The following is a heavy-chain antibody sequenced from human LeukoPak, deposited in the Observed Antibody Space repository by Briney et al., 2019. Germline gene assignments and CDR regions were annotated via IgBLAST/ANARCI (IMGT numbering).Heavy chain of an antibody. CDR3: ARGLSGSYYGAAFDI. CDR1: GFTFDDYG. J-gene: IGHJ3*02. CDR2: INWNGGST. D-gene: IGHD1-26*01. Sequence: GGSLRLSCAASGFTFDDYGMSWVRQAPGKGLEWVSGINWNGGSTGYADSVKGRFTISRDNAKSSLYLQMNSLRAEDTALYYCARGLSGSYYGAAFDIWGQGTMVTVSS. V-gene: IGHV3-20*04.